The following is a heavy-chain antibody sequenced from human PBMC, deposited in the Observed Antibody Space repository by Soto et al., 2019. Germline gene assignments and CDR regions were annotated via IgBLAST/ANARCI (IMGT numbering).Heavy chain of an antibody. D-gene: IGHD3-3*01. V-gene: IGHV4-30-4*01. CDR3: ARGITIFGVVTWFAP. CDR1: GGSISSGDYY. J-gene: IGHJ5*02. CDR2: IYYSGST. Sequence: PSETLSLTCTVSGGSISSGDYYWSWIRQPPGKGLEWIGYIYYSGSTYYNPSLKSRVTISVDTSKNQFSLKLSSVTAADTAVYYCARGITIFGVVTWFAPWGQGTLVTVSS.